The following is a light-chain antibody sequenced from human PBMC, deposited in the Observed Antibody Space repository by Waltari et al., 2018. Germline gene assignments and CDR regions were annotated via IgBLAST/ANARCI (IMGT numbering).Light chain of an antibody. J-gene: IGKJ1*01. CDR1: QSVLYSSNNENY. Sequence: DIVMTQSPDSLAVSLGERATINCKSSQSVLYSSNNENYLAWYQQKPGQPPKLLIYWACTRESGVPDRFSGSGSGTDFTLTISSLQAEDVAVYYCQQYYSTPWTFGQGTKVEIK. V-gene: IGKV4-1*01. CDR2: WAC. CDR3: QQYYSTPWT.